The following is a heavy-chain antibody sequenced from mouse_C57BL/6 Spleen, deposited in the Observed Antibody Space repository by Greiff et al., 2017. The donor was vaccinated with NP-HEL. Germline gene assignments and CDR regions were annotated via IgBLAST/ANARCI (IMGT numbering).Heavy chain of an antibody. CDR3: ARGEWFLDY. D-gene: IGHD1-3*01. Sequence: QVQLQQPGAELVRPGSSVKLSCTASGYTFTSYWMHWVKQRPIQGLEWIGNIDSSDSETHYNKTFKDKATLTVDKSSSTAYMQLSSLTSEDSAVYYCARGEWFLDYWGQGTTLTVSS. CDR2: IDSSDSET. V-gene: IGHV1-52*01. CDR1: GYTFTSYW. J-gene: IGHJ2*01.